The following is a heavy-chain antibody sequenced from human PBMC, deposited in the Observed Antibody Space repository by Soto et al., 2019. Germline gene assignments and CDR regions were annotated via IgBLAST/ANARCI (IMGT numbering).Heavy chain of an antibody. Sequence: SVKVSCKASGGTFSSYAISWVRQAPGQGLEWMGGIIPIFGTANYAQKFQGRVTITADKSTSTAYMELSSLRSEDTAVYYCARDVPSLRRVNYYYGMDVWGQGTTVTVS. CDR3: ARDVPSLRRVNYYYGMDV. V-gene: IGHV1-69*06. J-gene: IGHJ6*02. CDR2: IIPIFGTA. CDR1: GGTFSSYA. D-gene: IGHD2-2*01.